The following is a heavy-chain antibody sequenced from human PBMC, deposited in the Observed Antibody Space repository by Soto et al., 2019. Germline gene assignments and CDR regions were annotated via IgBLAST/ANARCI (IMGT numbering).Heavy chain of an antibody. V-gene: IGHV4-59*08. D-gene: IGHD3-22*01. CDR2: IYYSGST. CDR1: GGSISSYN. CDR3: ARARREYYYDTLDY. Sequence: SETLSLTCTVSGGSISSYNWSWIRQPPGKGLEWIGYIYYSGSTYYNPSLKSRVTISVDTSKNQFSLKLSSVTAADTAVYYCARARREYYYDTLDYWGQGTLVTVSS. J-gene: IGHJ4*02.